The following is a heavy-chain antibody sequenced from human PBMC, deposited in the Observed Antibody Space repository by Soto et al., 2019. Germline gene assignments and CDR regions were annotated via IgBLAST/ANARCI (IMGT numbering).Heavy chain of an antibody. J-gene: IGHJ4*02. CDR1: GGSISSYY. CDR2: IYYSGST. Sequence: SETLSLTCTVSGGSISSYYWSWIRQPPGKGLEWIGYIYYSGSTNYNPSLKSRVTISVDTSKNQFSLKLSSVTAADTAVYYCARDSGYVDPLRLDYGGKGTLVTVSS. D-gene: IGHD5-12*01. CDR3: ARDSGYVDPLRLDY. V-gene: IGHV4-59*01.